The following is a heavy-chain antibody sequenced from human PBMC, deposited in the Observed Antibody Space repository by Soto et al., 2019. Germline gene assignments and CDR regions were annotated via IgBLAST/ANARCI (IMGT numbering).Heavy chain of an antibody. Sequence: EVQLLESGGGLVQPGGSLRLSCAASGFTFSTNVMSWVLQAPGKGLEWVSDMRRRGAGANYADAVKGRFTISRDNSKNTLYLQMNSLRAEDTAVYYCTKESAYYYGAGSGKWGQGTLVTVSS. CDR1: GFTFSTNV. CDR3: TKESAYYYGAGSGK. CDR2: MRRRGAGA. J-gene: IGHJ4*02. V-gene: IGHV3-23*01. D-gene: IGHD3-10*01.